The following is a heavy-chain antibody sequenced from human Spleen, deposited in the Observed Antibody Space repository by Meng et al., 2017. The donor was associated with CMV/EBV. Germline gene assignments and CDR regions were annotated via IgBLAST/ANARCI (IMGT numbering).Heavy chain of an antibody. CDR3: ALYCSSTSCRNWFDP. D-gene: IGHD2-2*01. J-gene: IGHJ5*02. CDR2: IYYSGST. CDR1: SITSGSYY. V-gene: IGHV4-61*01. Sequence: SITSGSYYWSVIRQPPGMGLEWIGYIYYSGSTNYNPSLKSRVTISVDTSKNQFSLKLSSVTAADTAVYYCALYCSSTSCRNWFDPWGQGTLVTVSS.